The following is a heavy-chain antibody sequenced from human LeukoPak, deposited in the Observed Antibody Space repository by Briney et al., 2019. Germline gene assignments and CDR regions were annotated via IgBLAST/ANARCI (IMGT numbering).Heavy chain of an antibody. CDR3: ARDGLHTAHFDY. V-gene: IGHV3-48*02. D-gene: IGHD5-18*01. CDR2: VSDSFNK. J-gene: IGHJ4*02. Sequence: GGSLRLSCAASGFTFSSYTMNWGRQAPGKGLEWVSTVSDSFNKHYSDSVKGRFTISRDNAGNSLYLQMNSLRDEDTAVYYCARDGLHTAHFDYWGQGTLVTVSS. CDR1: GFTFSSYT.